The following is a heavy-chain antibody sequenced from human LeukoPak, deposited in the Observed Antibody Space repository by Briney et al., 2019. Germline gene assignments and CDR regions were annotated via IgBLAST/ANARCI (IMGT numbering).Heavy chain of an antibody. CDR2: ISGSGGST. CDR1: GFTFSSYA. CDR3: AKGSHSSSWFFDY. Sequence: PGGSLRLSCAASGFTFSSYAMSWVRQAPGKGLEWGSAISGSGGSTYYADSVKGRFTISRDNSKNTLYLQMNSLRAEDTAVYYCAKGSHSSSWFFDYWGQGTLVTVSS. D-gene: IGHD6-13*01. J-gene: IGHJ4*02. V-gene: IGHV3-23*01.